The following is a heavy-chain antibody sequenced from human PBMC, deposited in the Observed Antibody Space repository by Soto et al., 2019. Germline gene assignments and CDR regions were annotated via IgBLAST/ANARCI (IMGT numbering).Heavy chain of an antibody. CDR1: GGTFSSYA. V-gene: IGHV1-69*13. J-gene: IGHJ6*02. Sequence: VKVSCKASGGTFSSYAISWVRQAPGQGLEWMGGIIPIFGTANYAQKFQGRVTITADESTSTAYMELSSLRSEDTAVYYCARVHXYSNYGQKTHYYYGMDVWGQGTTVTVSS. D-gene: IGHD4-4*01. CDR3: ARVHXYSNYGQKTHYYYGMDV. CDR2: IIPIFGTA.